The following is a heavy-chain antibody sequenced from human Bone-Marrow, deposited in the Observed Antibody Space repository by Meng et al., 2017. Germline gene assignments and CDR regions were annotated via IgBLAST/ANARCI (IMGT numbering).Heavy chain of an antibody. J-gene: IGHJ4*02. CDR3: AKSYNTFPWRGFFHD. D-gene: IGHD1-14*01. CDR2: ISDTAAEK. CDR1: GFTFNSYG. V-gene: IGHV3-23*01. Sequence: ETLSLTCAASGFTFNSYGMSWVRQSPGKGLGWVSFISDTAAEKYYADSVKGRYTISRDNSKNTVYLQISSLRVEDTALYYCAKSYNTFPWRGFFHDWGQGPL.